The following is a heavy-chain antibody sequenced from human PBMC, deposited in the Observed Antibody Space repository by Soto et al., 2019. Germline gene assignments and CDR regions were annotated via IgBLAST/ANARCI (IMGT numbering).Heavy chain of an antibody. V-gene: IGHV1-69*10. D-gene: IGHD3-10*01. CDR2: TIPALGKT. CDR3: ARGPFRPPAMEG. CDR1: GANFKKNV. J-gene: IGHJ6*02. Sequence: SVKVSCKTSGANFKKNVFTWVRQAPGQGLEWMGGTIPALGKTHYIEKFQGRVTITVDDATRSVYMEVRDLTSEDTAIYYCARGPFRPPAMEGWGQGTTVTVAS.